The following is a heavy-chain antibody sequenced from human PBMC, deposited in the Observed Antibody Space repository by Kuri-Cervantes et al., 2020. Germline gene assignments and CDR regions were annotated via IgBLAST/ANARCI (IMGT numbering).Heavy chain of an antibody. D-gene: IGHD3-3*01. CDR1: GGSISSSNW. J-gene: IGHJ3*02. CDR3: ARFSGAFDI. CDR2: IYHSGST. Sequence: SETLSPTWAVSGGSISSSNWRCWVRQPPGKGLEWIGEIYHSGSTYYNPSLKSRVTISVDTSKNQFSLKLSSVTAADTAVYYCARFSGAFDIWGQGTMVTDSS. V-gene: IGHV4-4*02.